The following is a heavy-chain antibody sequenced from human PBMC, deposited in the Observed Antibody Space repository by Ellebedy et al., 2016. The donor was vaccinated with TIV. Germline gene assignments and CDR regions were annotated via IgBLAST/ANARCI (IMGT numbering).Heavy chain of an antibody. CDR3: AKGRGGGSDSSAPRYYFDY. J-gene: IGHJ4*02. Sequence: GESLKISSAASGFTFNSYAMSWVRQAPGKGLEWVPTISNTGSRTYYADSVEGRFIISRDNSKRTLYLQMNSLRAEDTAVYYCAKGRGGGSDSSAPRYYFDYWGLGTLVTVSS. D-gene: IGHD3-22*01. V-gene: IGHV3-23*01. CDR1: GFTFNSYA. CDR2: ISNTGSRT.